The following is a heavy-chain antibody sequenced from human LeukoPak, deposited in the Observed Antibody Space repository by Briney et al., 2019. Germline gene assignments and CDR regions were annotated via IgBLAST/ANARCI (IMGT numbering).Heavy chain of an antibody. D-gene: IGHD5-12*01. V-gene: IGHV3-30*02. Sequence: GGSLRLSCTTSGFTFSSYGMRWVRQAPGKGLEWVAFIRYDGNNKYYADSVKGRSTISRDNSKNTLYLHMNSLRAEDTAVYYCAKGVYSGYDWNDAFDIWGQGTMVTVSS. CDR1: GFTFSSYG. CDR2: IRYDGNNK. CDR3: AKGVYSGYDWNDAFDI. J-gene: IGHJ3*02.